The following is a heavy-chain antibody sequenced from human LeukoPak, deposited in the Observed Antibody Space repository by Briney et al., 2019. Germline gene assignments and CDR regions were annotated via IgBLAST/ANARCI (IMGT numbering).Heavy chain of an antibody. Sequence: SETLSLTCAVYGGSFSGYYWSWIRQPPGKGLEWIGEINHSGSTNYNPSLKSRVTISLDTSKNQFSLKLTSVTAADTAVYYCARAGTNLGDYDYWGQGTLVTVSS. J-gene: IGHJ4*02. CDR3: ARAGTNLGDYDY. V-gene: IGHV4-34*01. D-gene: IGHD4-17*01. CDR2: INHSGST. CDR1: GGSFSGYY.